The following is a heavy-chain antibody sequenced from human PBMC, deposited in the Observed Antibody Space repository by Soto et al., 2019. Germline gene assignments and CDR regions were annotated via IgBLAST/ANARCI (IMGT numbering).Heavy chain of an antibody. V-gene: IGHV5-51*01. D-gene: IGHD5-18*01. Sequence: IGWVCQTPGKGLEWMGVIYPGDSETTYSPSFEGQVIISVDRSRGTAFLEWSSLKASDTAMYYCARPGAPTDTVVYDFWGQGTQVTVYS. J-gene: IGHJ4*02. CDR3: ARPGAPTDTVVYDF. CDR2: IYPGDSET.